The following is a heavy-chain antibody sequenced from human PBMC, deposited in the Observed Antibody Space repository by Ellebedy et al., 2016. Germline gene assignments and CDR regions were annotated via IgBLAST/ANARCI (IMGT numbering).Heavy chain of an antibody. CDR2: INHSGST. CDR3: ARAGFFVSGRVSGFRDAFDI. J-gene: IGHJ3*02. Sequence: SETLSLTCAVYGGSFSGYYWSWIRQPPGKGLEWIGEINHSGSTNYNPSLKSRVTISVDASKNQFSLKLSSVTAADTAVYYCARAGFFVSGRVSGFRDAFDIWGQGTMVTVSS. CDR1: GGSFSGYY. D-gene: IGHD6-19*01. V-gene: IGHV4-34*01.